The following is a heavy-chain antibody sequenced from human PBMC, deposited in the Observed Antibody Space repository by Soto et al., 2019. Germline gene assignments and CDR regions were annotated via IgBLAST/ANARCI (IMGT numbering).Heavy chain of an antibody. V-gene: IGHV1-69*11. J-gene: IGHJ6*02. Sequence: QVHLVQSGTEVKKPGSSVKVSCKASGGTFSRSGFSWVRQAPGQGLEWMGMIVPSLDTTNYAQKFQARVTITADEVTSTACMELRSLRSEDTAVYYCARWPQPRYTADPYAVDVWGQGTRVIVSS. CDR2: IVPSLDTT. D-gene: IGHD3-16*02. CDR1: GGTFSRSG. CDR3: ARWPQPRYTADPYAVDV.